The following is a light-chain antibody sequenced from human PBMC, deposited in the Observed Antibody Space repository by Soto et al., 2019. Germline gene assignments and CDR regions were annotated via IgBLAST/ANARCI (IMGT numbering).Light chain of an antibody. J-gene: IGKJ2*01. CDR3: QQSFSIPYT. CDR1: QTIDNN. V-gene: IGKV1-39*01. CDR2: VAF. Sequence: DLQMIQSPSSLSASVGDRVTITCRASQTIDNNLNWYQQKPGKAPRLLIYVAFSLQSGVPSRFSGSRSGTDFTLTISSLQPDDFATYFCQQSFSIPYTFGQGTILEIK.